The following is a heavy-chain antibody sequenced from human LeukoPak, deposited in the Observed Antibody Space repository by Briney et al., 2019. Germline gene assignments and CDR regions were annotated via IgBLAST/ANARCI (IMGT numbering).Heavy chain of an antibody. CDR1: GFTFSSYS. Sequence: GGSLRLSCAASGFTFSSYSMNWVRQAPGKGLEWVSYISSSSSTIYYADSVKGRFTISRDNAKNSLYLQMNSLRAEDTAVYYCARVFSGSGSYSWGQGTLVTVSS. CDR2: ISSSSSTI. V-gene: IGHV3-48*04. D-gene: IGHD3-10*01. J-gene: IGHJ5*02. CDR3: ARVFSGSGSYS.